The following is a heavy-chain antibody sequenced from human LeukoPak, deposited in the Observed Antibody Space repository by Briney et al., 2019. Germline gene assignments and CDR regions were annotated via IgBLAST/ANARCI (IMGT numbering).Heavy chain of an antibody. V-gene: IGHV4-4*07. D-gene: IGHD3-3*01. Sequence: SETLSLTCTVSGGSISSYYWSWIRQPAGKGLEWIGRIYTSGSTNYNPSLKSRVTMSVDTSKNQFSLKLSSVTAADTAVYYCARDYDVWSGYYSYWYFDLWGRGTLVTVSS. J-gene: IGHJ2*01. CDR2: IYTSGST. CDR1: GGSISSYY. CDR3: ARDYDVWSGYYSYWYFDL.